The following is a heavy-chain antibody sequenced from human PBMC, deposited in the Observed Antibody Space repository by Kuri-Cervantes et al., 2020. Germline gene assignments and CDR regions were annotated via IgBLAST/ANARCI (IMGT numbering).Heavy chain of an antibody. D-gene: IGHD5-18*01. Sequence: GESLKISCAVSGFIFSDYAMHWVRQAPGKGPEWVAVISHDGGNEYYTDSVKGRFTISRDNSKNTLYLQMNSLRAEDTAVYYCARAGYSYAFAGLDPWGQGTLVTVSS. J-gene: IGHJ5*02. CDR1: GFIFSDYA. V-gene: IGHV3-30*03. CDR3: ARAGYSYAFAGLDP. CDR2: ISHDGGNE.